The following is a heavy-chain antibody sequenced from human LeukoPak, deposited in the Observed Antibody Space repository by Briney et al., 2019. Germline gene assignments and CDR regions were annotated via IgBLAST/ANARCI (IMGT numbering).Heavy chain of an antibody. D-gene: IGHD4-17*01. CDR2: ISYDGSNK. CDR3: AKDQDIMTTVTNVDY. J-gene: IGHJ4*02. V-gene: IGHV3-30*18. Sequence: GGSLRLSCAASGFTFSSYGMPWVRQAPGKGLEWVAVISYDGSNKFYADSVKGRFTISRDNSKNTLYLQMNSLRAEDTAVYYCAKDQDIMTTVTNVDYWGQGTLVTVSS. CDR1: GFTFSSYG.